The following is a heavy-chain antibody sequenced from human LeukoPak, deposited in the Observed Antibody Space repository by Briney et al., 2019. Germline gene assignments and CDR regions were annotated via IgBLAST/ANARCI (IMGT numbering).Heavy chain of an antibody. Sequence: SETLSLTCTVSGGSITNSYWNWIRQSPGKGLEWIGYINYSGSTNYNPSLKSRVTISVDTSKNQFSLKLSSVTAADTAVYFCARDPLSTNDSDIWGQGTMVNVSS. CDR1: GGSITNSY. V-gene: IGHV4-59*01. J-gene: IGHJ3*02. CDR2: INYSGST. CDR3: ARDPLSTNDSDI. D-gene: IGHD1-1*01.